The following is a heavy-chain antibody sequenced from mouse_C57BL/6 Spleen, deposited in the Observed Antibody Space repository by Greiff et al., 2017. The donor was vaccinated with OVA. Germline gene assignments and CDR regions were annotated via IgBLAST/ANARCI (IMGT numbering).Heavy chain of an antibody. Sequence: QVQLQQSGAELVMPGASVKLSCKASGYTFTSYWMHWVKQRPGQGLEWIGEIDPSDSYTNYNQKFKGKSTLTVDKSSSTAYMQLSSLTSEDSAVYYCARNGSSFHWYFDVWGTGTTVTVSS. J-gene: IGHJ1*03. CDR1: GYTFTSYW. CDR3: ARNGSSFHWYFDV. V-gene: IGHV1-69*01. D-gene: IGHD1-1*01. CDR2: IDPSDSYT.